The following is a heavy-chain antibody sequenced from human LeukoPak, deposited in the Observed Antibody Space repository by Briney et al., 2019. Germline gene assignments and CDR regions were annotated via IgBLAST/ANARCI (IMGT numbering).Heavy chain of an antibody. CDR1: GFTFSSYW. J-gene: IGHJ3*01. V-gene: IGHV3-74*01. D-gene: IGHD2-15*01. CDR2: INSDGSST. Sequence: GGSLRLSCAPSGFTFSSYWMHWVRQGPGKGLVWVSRINSDGSSTSYADSVKGRFTISRDNAKNTLYMQMNSLRAEDPAVYYCARYNNRGGLDFWGQGTMVTVSS. CDR3: ARYNNRGGLDF.